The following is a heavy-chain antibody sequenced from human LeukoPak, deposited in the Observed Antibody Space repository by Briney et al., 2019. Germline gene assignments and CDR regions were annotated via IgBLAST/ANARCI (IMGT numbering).Heavy chain of an antibody. CDR2: IYSGGST. J-gene: IGHJ4*02. CDR3: ARGRGYSYGLDY. Sequence: GGSLRLSCAASGFTVSSNYMSWVRQAPGKGLEWVSVIYSGGSTYYADSVKGRFTISRDNSKITLYLQMNSLRAEDTAVYYCARGRGYSYGLDYWGQGTLVTVSS. CDR1: GFTVSSNY. V-gene: IGHV3-53*01. D-gene: IGHD5-18*01.